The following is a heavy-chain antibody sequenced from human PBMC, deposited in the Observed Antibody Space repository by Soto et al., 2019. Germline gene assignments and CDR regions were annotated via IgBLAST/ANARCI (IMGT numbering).Heavy chain of an antibody. V-gene: IGHV3-48*04. CDR3: ARDLCSGCWFDP. D-gene: IGHD2-15*01. CDR2: IGIGSSTT. Sequence: GGSLRLSCAASGFTFRNYGMNWVRQAPGKGLEWVSYIGIGSSTTYYADSVKGRFTISRDISKNTLYLQMNSLRSDDTAVYYCARDLCSGCWFDPWGQGTLVTVSS. CDR1: GFTFRNYG. J-gene: IGHJ5*02.